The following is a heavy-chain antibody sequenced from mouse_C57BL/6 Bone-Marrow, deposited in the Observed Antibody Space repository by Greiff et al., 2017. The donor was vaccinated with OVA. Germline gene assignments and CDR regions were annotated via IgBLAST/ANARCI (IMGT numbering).Heavy chain of an antibody. CDR2: IDPSDSYT. Sequence: QVQLKQPGAELVKPGASVKLSCKASGYTFTSYWMQWVKQRPGQGLEWIGEIDPSDSYTNYNQKFKGKATLTVDTSSSTAYMQLSSLTSEDSAVYYCASQNWDGFDYWGQGTTLTVSS. V-gene: IGHV1-50*01. CDR1: GYTFTSYW. D-gene: IGHD4-1*01. CDR3: ASQNWDGFDY. J-gene: IGHJ2*01.